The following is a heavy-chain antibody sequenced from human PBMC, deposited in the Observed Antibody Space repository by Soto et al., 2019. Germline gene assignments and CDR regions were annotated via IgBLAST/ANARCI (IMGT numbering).Heavy chain of an antibody. D-gene: IGHD2-8*01. CDR1: GYTFTGYY. CDR3: ARGLRIVLMVYARGFDP. J-gene: IGHJ5*02. CDR2: INPNSGGT. V-gene: IGHV1-2*02. Sequence: QVQLVQSGAEVKKPGASVKVSCKASGYTFTGYYMHWVRQAPGQGLEWMGWINPNSGGTNYAQKFQGRVTMTRDTSISTAYMELSRLRSDDTAVYCCARGLRIVLMVYARGFDPWVQGTLVTVSS.